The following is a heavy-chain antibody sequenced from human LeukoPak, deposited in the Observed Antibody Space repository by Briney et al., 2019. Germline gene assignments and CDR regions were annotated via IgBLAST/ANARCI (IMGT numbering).Heavy chain of an antibody. Sequence: GGSLSLSCAASGFTFSSYEMNWVRQAPGKGLEWVSYISSSDRTTYYADSVKGRFTISRDNAKNSLYLQMNSLRAEDTAVYYCARDDRRGAVAGTSYFQHWGQGTLVTVSS. D-gene: IGHD6-19*01. J-gene: IGHJ1*01. CDR1: GFTFSSYE. CDR2: ISSSDRTT. V-gene: IGHV3-48*03. CDR3: ARDDRRGAVAGTSYFQH.